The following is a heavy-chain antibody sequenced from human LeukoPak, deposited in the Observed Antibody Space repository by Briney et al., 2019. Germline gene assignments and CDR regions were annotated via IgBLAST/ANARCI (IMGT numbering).Heavy chain of an antibody. V-gene: IGHV5-51*01. D-gene: IGHD6-13*01. CDR2: IYPADSDT. Sequence: GESLKISCKGSEYTFDIYWIGWVRQMPGKGLEWMGIIYPADSDTRYSPSFQGQVTISADKSNSTAYLQWSSLKASDTAMYYCAWAYSSSWYDWGQGTLVTVSS. CDR1: EYTFDIYW. J-gene: IGHJ4*02. CDR3: AWAYSSSWYD.